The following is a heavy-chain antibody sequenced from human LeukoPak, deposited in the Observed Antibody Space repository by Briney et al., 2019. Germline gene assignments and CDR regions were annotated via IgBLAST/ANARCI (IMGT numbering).Heavy chain of an antibody. D-gene: IGHD6-13*01. CDR3: AKDLTSAAGHEPSFDY. V-gene: IGHV3-23*01. Sequence: GGFLRLSCAASGFTFSSYAMSWVRQAPGKGLEWVSAISGSGGSTYYADSVKGRFTISRDNSKNTLYLQMNSLRAEDTAVYYCAKDLTSAAGHEPSFDYWGQGTLVTVSS. CDR2: ISGSGGST. CDR1: GFTFSSYA. J-gene: IGHJ4*02.